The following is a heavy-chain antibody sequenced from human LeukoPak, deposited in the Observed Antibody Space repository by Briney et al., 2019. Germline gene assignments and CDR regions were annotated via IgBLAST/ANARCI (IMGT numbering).Heavy chain of an antibody. J-gene: IGHJ3*02. Sequence: ASVKVSCKASGYTFTSYAMHWVRQAPGQRLEWMGWINAGNGNTKYSQKFQGRVTITRDTSASTAYMELSSLRSEDTAVYYCASGRSPMDAFDIWGQGTMVTVSS. V-gene: IGHV1-3*01. CDR2: INAGNGNT. CDR1: GYTFTSYA. CDR3: ASGRSPMDAFDI. D-gene: IGHD1-26*01.